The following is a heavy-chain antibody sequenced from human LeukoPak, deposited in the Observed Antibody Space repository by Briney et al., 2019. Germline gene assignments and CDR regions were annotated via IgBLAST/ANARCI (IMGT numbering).Heavy chain of an antibody. Sequence: GGSLRLSCAASGFTFNNYAMSWVRQAPAKGLEWVSTISGGGDTTYYADSVKGRFTISRDTSQDTLFLQLNSLRAEDTAIYYCAKDAGDGGYYYYMDVWGKGTPVTVSS. D-gene: IGHD3-16*01. CDR2: ISGGGDTT. V-gene: IGHV3-23*01. CDR1: GFTFNNYA. J-gene: IGHJ6*03. CDR3: AKDAGDGGYYYYMDV.